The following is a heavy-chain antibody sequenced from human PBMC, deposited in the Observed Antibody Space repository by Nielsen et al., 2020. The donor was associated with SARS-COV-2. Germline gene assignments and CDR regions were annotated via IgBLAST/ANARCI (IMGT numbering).Heavy chain of an antibody. Sequence: GESLKISCSASGFTFSSTWMDWVRQAPGKGLEWVSSISSSSSYIYYADSVKGRFTISRDNAKNSLYLQMNSLRAEDTAVYYCARVQGSRRANDAFDIWGQGTMVTVSS. J-gene: IGHJ3*02. CDR3: ARVQGSRRANDAFDI. CDR2: ISSSSSYI. V-gene: IGHV3-21*01. CDR1: GFTFSSTW. D-gene: IGHD4/OR15-4a*01.